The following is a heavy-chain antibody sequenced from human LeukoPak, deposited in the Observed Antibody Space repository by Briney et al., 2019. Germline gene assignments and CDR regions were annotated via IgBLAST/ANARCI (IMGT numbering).Heavy chain of an antibody. V-gene: IGHV1-18*01. D-gene: IGHD6-19*01. CDR3: ARVGSIAVAGPDAFDI. CDR2: ISAYNGNT. Sequence: ASVKVSCKASGYTFTSYGISWVRQAPGQGHDWMGWISAYNGNTNYAQKLQGRVTMTTDTSTSTAYMELRSLRSDDTGVYDCARVGSIAVAGPDAFDIWGQGTMVTVSS. CDR1: GYTFTSYG. J-gene: IGHJ3*02.